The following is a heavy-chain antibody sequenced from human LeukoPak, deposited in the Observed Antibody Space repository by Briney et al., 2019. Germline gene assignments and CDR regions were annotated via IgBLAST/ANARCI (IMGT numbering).Heavy chain of an antibody. Sequence: PGGSLRLSCAASGFTVSSNYMSWVRQAPGKGLEWVSGISCSGGSTVYADSVKGRFTISRDNAKNSLYLQMNSLRAEDTAVYYCAELGITMIGGVWGKGTTVTISS. D-gene: IGHD3-10*02. CDR2: SCSGGST. CDR3: AELGITMIGGV. CDR1: GFTVSSNY. V-gene: IGHV3-53*01. J-gene: IGHJ6*04.